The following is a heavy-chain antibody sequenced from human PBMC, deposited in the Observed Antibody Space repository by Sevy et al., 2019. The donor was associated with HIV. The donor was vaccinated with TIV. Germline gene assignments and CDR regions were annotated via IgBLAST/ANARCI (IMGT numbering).Heavy chain of an antibody. D-gene: IGHD3-22*01. V-gene: IGHV3-15*07. CDR1: DFTFSNAW. CDR2: IKSKTDGGTT. J-gene: IGHJ4*02. Sequence: GGSLRLSCAASDFTFSNAWLNWVRQAPGKGLEWVGRIKSKTDGGTTDYAAPVKGRFTISRDDSKNTLYLQMNSLKTEDTAVYYCTTDPYYDDSTGFQPYFDYWGQGTLVTVSS. CDR3: TTDPYYDDSTGFQPYFDY.